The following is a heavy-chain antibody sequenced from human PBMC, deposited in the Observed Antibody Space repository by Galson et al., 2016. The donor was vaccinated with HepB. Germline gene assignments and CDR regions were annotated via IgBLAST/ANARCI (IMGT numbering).Heavy chain of an antibody. Sequence: CAISGDSVSTNSVTWNWLRQSPSRGLEWLGRTYYRSKWNSDYVLSVKSRITINSDTSKNQFSLQLKSVTPEDTAVYYCAGGRNHAFDIWGQGKMVTVSS. CDR2: TYYRSKWNS. V-gene: IGHV6-1*01. J-gene: IGHJ3*02. CDR1: GDSVSTNSVT. CDR3: AGGRNHAFDI.